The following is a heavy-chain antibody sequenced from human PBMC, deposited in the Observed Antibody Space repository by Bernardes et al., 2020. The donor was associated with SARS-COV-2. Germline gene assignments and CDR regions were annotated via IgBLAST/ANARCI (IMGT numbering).Heavy chain of an antibody. CDR1: GYTFSDYY. Sequence: SEKVSCEASGYTFSDYYIHWLRQDPGQGLEWMGLISPKSGATNYAQKFQGRVTMTRDTAISTEYMQLSRLTSDDTAVYYCARTFYYDRGGDSVFDQWGQGTLVSVSS. CDR3: ARTFYYDRGGDSVFDQ. V-gene: IGHV1-2*02. CDR2: ISPKSGAT. D-gene: IGHD2-21*01. J-gene: IGHJ4*02.